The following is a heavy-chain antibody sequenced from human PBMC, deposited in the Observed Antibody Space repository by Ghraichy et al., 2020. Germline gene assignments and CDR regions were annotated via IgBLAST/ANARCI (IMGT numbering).Heavy chain of an antibody. CDR3: AKDLSSGYYSSTPNNYFDY. V-gene: IGHV3-23*01. Sequence: LSLTCAASGFTFSSYAMSWVRQAPGKGLEWVSAISGSGGSTYYADSVKGRFTISRDNSKNTLYLQMNSLRAEDTAVYYCAKDLSSGYYSSTPNNYFDYWGQGTLVTVSS. D-gene: IGHD3-22*01. CDR2: ISGSGGST. J-gene: IGHJ4*02. CDR1: GFTFSSYA.